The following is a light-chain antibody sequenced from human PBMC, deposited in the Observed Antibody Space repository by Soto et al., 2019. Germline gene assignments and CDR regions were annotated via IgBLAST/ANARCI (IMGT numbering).Light chain of an antibody. CDR3: QAWVTGIGV. J-gene: IGLJ2*01. CDR1: SGHSRNA. Sequence: QPVLTQSPSASASLGASVKLTCTLSSGHSRNAIAWHQQQPEKGPRYLMKINSDGSHIKGDEIPDRFSGSSSGAERYLTISILQAEDEADYYCQAWVTGIGVFGGGTKLTVL. V-gene: IGLV4-69*01. CDR2: INSDGSH.